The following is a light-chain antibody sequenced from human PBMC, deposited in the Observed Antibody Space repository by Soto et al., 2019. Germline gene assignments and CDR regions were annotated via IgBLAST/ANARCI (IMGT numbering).Light chain of an antibody. J-gene: IGLJ1*01. Sequence: SVLTQPASVSGSPGQSITISCAGTSSDIGGYNYVSWYQQHPGKAPKVMIYEVSNRPSGVSNRFSGSKSGNTASLTISGLQAEDEADYYCSSYTSSSTLYVFGSGTKSPS. V-gene: IGLV2-14*01. CDR2: EVS. CDR1: SSDIGGYNY. CDR3: SSYTSSSTLYV.